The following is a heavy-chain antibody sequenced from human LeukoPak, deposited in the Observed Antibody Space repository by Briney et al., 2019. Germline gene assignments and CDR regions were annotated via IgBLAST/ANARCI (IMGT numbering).Heavy chain of an antibody. CDR2: ISGSGGST. D-gene: IGHD3-22*01. V-gene: IGHV3-23*01. CDR3: AKDVYYYDSSGYSPFDY. CDR1: GFTFSSYA. Sequence: GGSLRLSCAASGFTFSSYAMSWVRQAPGMGLEWVSAISGSGGSTYYADSVKGRFTISRDNSKNTLYLQMNSLRAEDTAVYYCAKDVYYYDSSGYSPFDYWGQGTLVTVSS. J-gene: IGHJ4*02.